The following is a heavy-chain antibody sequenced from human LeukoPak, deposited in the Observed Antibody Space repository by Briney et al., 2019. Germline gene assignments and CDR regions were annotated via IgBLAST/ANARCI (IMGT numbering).Heavy chain of an antibody. D-gene: IGHD3-22*01. V-gene: IGHV1-2*02. CDR2: INPNNGDT. CDR3: ARGDSSAWRSFDY. Sequence: GASVKVSCKASGYIFTVYYMHWVRQAPGQGLEWMGWINPNNGDTSYAQKFQGRVTVTRDTSISTVFMELSRLRSDDTAVYYCARGDSSAWRSFDYWGQGTPVTVSS. J-gene: IGHJ4*02. CDR1: GYIFTVYY.